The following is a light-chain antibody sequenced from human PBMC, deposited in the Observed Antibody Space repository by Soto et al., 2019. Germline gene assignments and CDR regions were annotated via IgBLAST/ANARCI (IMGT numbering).Light chain of an antibody. V-gene: IGKV3-15*01. CDR3: QQYDIWPRWT. J-gene: IGKJ1*01. Sequence: EIVMTQSPATLSVSPGERATLSCRASQSVSRNLAWYQQKPGQAPRLLIYGASTRATGIPARFSGSGSGTEFTLTISSLQSEDLAVYYCQQYDIWPRWTFGQGTKVEIK. CDR1: QSVSRN. CDR2: GAS.